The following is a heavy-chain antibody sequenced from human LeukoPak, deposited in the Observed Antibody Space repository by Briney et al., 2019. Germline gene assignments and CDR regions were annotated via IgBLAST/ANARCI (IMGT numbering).Heavy chain of an antibody. J-gene: IGHJ4*02. Sequence: ASVKVSCKASGFTFTSYDINWVRQASGQGLEWMGWMNPNNGNTGYAQKFQGRVTMTRDTSISTAYMELRGLRSEDTAVYYCATIVVVVAATPPPEYYFDYWGQGTLVTVSS. V-gene: IGHV1-8*01. D-gene: IGHD2-15*01. CDR2: MNPNNGNT. CDR1: GFTFTSYD. CDR3: ATIVVVVAATPPPEYYFDY.